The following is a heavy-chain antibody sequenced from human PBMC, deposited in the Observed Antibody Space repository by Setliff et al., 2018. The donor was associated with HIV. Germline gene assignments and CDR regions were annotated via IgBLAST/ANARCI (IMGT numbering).Heavy chain of an antibody. CDR3: VREVGYFDF. CDR2: IYFNGNT. D-gene: IGHD1-26*01. J-gene: IGHJ2*01. Sequence: SETLSLTCSVSGGSISSHHWSWIRQPPGKGLEWIGYIYFNGNTNFNPSLESRLTMSVDSSKNQFSLKLSSVTAADTAVYYCVREVGYFDFWGRGTLVTVSS. CDR1: GGSISSHH. V-gene: IGHV4-59*11.